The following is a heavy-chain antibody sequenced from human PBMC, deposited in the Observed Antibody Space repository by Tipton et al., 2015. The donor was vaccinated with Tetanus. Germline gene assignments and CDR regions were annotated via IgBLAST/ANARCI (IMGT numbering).Heavy chain of an antibody. J-gene: IGHJ4*02. CDR3: ARANNEFPKKGPFDS. V-gene: IGHV4-31*03. D-gene: IGHD1-1*01. CDR1: GASINAGGYL. Sequence: TLSLTCTVSGASINAGGYLWTWVRQQPGKGLEWIGNIYYTAHNSYNPSLESRVSISVDTSKNQCSLRLTSVTAADTAVYFCARANNEFPKKGPFDSWGQGSLVIVSS. CDR2: IYYTAHN.